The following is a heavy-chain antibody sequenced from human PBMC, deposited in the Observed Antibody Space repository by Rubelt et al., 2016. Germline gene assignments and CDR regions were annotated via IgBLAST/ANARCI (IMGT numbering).Heavy chain of an antibody. V-gene: IGHV4-39*01. J-gene: IGHJ4*02. D-gene: IGHD1-26*01. CDR3: ARTYSGSNQRYFDY. CDR2: YSGST. Sequence: YSGSTYYNPSLKSRVTISVDTSKNQFSLKLSSVTAADTAVYYCARTYSGSNQRYFDYWGQGTLVTVSS.